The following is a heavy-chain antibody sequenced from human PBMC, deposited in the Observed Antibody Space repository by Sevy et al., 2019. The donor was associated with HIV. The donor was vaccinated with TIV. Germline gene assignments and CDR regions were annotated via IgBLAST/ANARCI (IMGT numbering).Heavy chain of an antibody. V-gene: IGHV3-30*18. J-gene: IGHJ4*02. CDR3: AKGAGGDCQKPADY. Sequence: GGSLRLSCAASGFTFSSYGMHWVRQAPGKGLEWVAVISYDGSNKYYADSVKGRFTISRDNSKNTLYLQMNSLRAEDTAVYYCAKGAGGDCQKPADYWGQGTLVTVSS. D-gene: IGHD2-21*01. CDR2: ISYDGSNK. CDR1: GFTFSSYG.